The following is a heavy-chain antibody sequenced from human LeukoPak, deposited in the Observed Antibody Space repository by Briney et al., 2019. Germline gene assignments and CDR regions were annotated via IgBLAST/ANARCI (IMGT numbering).Heavy chain of an antibody. CDR1: GYTFTSYD. Sequence: ASVKVSCKASGYTFTSYDINWVRQATGQGLEWMGWKNPSSGNTGYAQKFQGRVTITRNTSISTAYMELSSLRSEDTAVYYCARAVAGFRNAFDIWGQGTMVTVSS. V-gene: IGHV1-8*03. CDR3: ARAVAGFRNAFDI. D-gene: IGHD6-19*01. CDR2: KNPSSGNT. J-gene: IGHJ3*02.